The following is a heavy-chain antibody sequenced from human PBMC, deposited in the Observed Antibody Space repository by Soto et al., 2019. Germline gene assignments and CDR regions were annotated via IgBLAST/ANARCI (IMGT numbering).Heavy chain of an antibody. D-gene: IGHD3-3*01. CDR2: ISGDGASI. CDR3: ATYVFCDSYGCHWHVAS. J-gene: IGHJ4*02. V-gene: IGHV3-23*01. Sequence: EVHLLESGGGLAQPGGSLTLSCAASGFTFSSYGMTWVRQAPGKGLEWVSAISGDGASIYYADSVKGRFTSARDNSKSQLSLQMDTLSADDTAVYYCATYVFCDSYGCHWHVASWGQGTLVSLSS. CDR1: GFTFSSYG.